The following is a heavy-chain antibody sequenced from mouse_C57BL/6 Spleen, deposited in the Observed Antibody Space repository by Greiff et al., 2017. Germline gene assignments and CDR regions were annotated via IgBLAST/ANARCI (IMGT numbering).Heavy chain of an antibody. J-gene: IGHJ2*01. CDR2: IYPGDGDT. D-gene: IGHD1-1*01. CDR3: SYYYGTGDY. CDR1: GYAFTSSW. Sequence: QVQLQQSGPELVKPGASVKISCKASGYAFTSSWMNWVKQRPGKGLEWIGRIYPGDGDTNYNGKFKGKATLTADKSSSTAYMQLSILASEDSAVYFCSYYYGTGDYWGQGTTLTVSS. V-gene: IGHV1-82*01.